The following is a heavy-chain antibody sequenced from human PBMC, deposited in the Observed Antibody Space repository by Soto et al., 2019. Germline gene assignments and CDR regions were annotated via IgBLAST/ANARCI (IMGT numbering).Heavy chain of an antibody. D-gene: IGHD3-3*01. CDR3: AKVTIRFLEWLLTPTPFDY. V-gene: IGHV3-30*18. Sequence: QVQLVESGGGVVQPGRSLRLSCAASGFTFSSYGMHWVRQAPCKGLEWVAVISYDGSNKYYADSVKGRFTISSDNSKNTLYLQMNSLRAEDTAVYYCAKVTIRFLEWLLTPTPFDYWGQGTLVTVSS. CDR1: GFTFSSYG. J-gene: IGHJ4*02. CDR2: ISYDGSNK.